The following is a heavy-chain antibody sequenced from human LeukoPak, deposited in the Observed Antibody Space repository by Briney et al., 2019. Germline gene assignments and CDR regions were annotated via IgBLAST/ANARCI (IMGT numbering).Heavy chain of an antibody. CDR3: AGASSYDSSGYYPTSIDY. CDR1: GGSNSSGGYY. J-gene: IGHJ4*02. V-gene: IGHV4-31*03. D-gene: IGHD3-22*01. Sequence: SETLSLTCTVSGGSNSSGGYYWSWIRQHPGKGLEWIGYIYYSGSTYYNPSLKSRVTISVDTSKNQFSLKLSSVTAADTAVYYCAGASSYDSSGYYPTSIDYWGQGTLVTVSS. CDR2: IYYSGST.